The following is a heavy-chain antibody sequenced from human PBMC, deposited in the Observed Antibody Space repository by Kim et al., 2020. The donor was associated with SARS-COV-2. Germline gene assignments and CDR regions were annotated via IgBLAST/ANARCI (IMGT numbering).Heavy chain of an antibody. CDR1: GGSISSSNW. Sequence: SETLSLTCAVSGGSISSSNWWSWVRQPPGKGLEWIGEIYHSGSTNYNPSLKSRVTISVDKSKNQFSLKLSSVTAADTAVYYCARDLFSAAAGTGYYYGMDGWGQGTTVTVSS. J-gene: IGHJ6*02. CDR3: ARDLFSAAAGTGYYYGMDG. V-gene: IGHV4-4*02. D-gene: IGHD6-13*01. CDR2: IYHSGST.